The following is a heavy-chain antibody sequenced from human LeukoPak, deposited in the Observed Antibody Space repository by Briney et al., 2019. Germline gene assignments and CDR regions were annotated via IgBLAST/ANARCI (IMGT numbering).Heavy chain of an antibody. V-gene: IGHV3-30*18. Sequence: PGGSLRLSCAASGFTFSSYGMQWVRQAPGKGLEWVGAISFDGSHKFYADFVKGRFTITRDISTNTLYLQMNSLRGEDTAVYYCAKETKKFGSGSAFYYMDVWGKGITVTVSS. CDR3: AKETKKFGSGSAFYYMDV. CDR1: GFTFSSYG. D-gene: IGHD3-10*01. CDR2: ISFDGSHK. J-gene: IGHJ6*03.